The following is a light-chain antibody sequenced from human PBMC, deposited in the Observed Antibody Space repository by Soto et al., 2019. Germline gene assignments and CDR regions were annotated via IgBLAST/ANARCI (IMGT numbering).Light chain of an antibody. Sequence: DIQMTQTPSSVSASVGDRVTITCRASEDISYWVAWYQQKPGKAPKLLIHAASSLHSGVPSRFSGSGSGTDFTLTITGLQPEDFATYYCQQANSFPYTFGQGTRWIS. CDR1: EDISYW. J-gene: IGKJ2*01. CDR3: QQANSFPYT. CDR2: AAS. V-gene: IGKV1D-12*01.